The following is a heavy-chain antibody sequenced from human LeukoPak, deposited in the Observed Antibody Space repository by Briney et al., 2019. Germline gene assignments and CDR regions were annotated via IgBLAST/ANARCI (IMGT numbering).Heavy chain of an antibody. CDR1: GFTFSSYE. CDR3: ARDKTYDSSGYYWGPFDY. D-gene: IGHD3-22*01. V-gene: IGHV3-21*01. Sequence: GGSLRLSCAASGFTFSSYEMNWVRQAPGKGLEWVSSISSSSSYIYYADSVKGRFTISRDNAKNSLYLQMNSLRAEDTAVYYCARDKTYDSSGYYWGPFDYWGQGTLVTVSS. J-gene: IGHJ4*02. CDR2: ISSSSSYI.